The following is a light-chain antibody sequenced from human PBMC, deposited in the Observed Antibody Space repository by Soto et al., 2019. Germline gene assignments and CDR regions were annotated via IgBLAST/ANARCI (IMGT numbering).Light chain of an antibody. CDR2: GAS. Sequence: ETVLTQSPGTLSLAPGDRAPLYCRASQSVSSSNLAWYQQKRGQSPRLLIYGASSRATGIPDRFSGSGSGPDFTLTISRLEPEDFAVYFCQHYGSSPRTFGQGTKVDI. CDR3: QHYGSSPRT. CDR1: QSVSSSN. V-gene: IGKV3-20*01. J-gene: IGKJ1*01.